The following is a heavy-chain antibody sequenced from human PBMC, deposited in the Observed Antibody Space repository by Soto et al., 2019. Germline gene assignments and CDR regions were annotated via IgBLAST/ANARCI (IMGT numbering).Heavy chain of an antibody. CDR3: ARNKMYYDNSGNYSPDGFDI. D-gene: IGHD3-22*01. J-gene: IGHJ3*02. Sequence: LSLTCAVSGYSISRGFYWGWIRQSPGKGLEWIGSIYHTGNTYYNASLRSRVTISVDTSKNQFSLKLTSVTAADTAVYYCARNKMYYDNSGNYSPDGFDIWGQGTMVTVSS. CDR1: GYSISRGFY. V-gene: IGHV4-38-2*01. CDR2: IYHTGNT.